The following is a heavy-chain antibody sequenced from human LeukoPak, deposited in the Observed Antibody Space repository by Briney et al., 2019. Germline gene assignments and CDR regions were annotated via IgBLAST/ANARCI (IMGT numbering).Heavy chain of an antibody. D-gene: IGHD3-10*01. Sequence: SETLSLTCTVSGDSISSSNYYWGWIRQPPGKGLEWIGTIYYNGATQYNPSLRSRVTMSVDTSQNQFSLKLTSVTAADTAVYYCAVEVRESVSLINGDCWGQGTLVTVSS. V-gene: IGHV4-39*07. CDR2: IYYNGAT. CDR1: GDSISSSNYY. J-gene: IGHJ4*02. CDR3: AVEVRESVSLINGDC.